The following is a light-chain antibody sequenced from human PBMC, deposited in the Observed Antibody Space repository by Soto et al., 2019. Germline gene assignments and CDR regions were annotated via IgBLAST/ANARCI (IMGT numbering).Light chain of an antibody. CDR1: RSDIGDSNF. CDR3: ASFRSGTILV. V-gene: IGLV2-14*01. Sequence: QSVLTQPASVSGSAGQSVTSSCTGPRSDIGDSNFISWYQQSPGKAPRLLIYEVNNRPSGVSRRFSGSKAGNTASLTISGLLEDDEADYFCASFRSGTILVFGSGTKVTVL. J-gene: IGLJ1*01. CDR2: EVN.